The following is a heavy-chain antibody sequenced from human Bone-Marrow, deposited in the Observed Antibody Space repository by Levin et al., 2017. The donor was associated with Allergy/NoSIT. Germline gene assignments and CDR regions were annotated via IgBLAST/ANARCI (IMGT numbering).Heavy chain of an antibody. Sequence: SETLSLTCTVSGTSIRSGGFFWGWIRQIPGKGLEWIGYIYFSGTTYTNPSLKSPITISVDTSKNQISLKLTSVTAADTAVYYCAGEGKGSAGYFDYWGQGALVTVSS. CDR2: IYFSGTT. CDR1: GTSIRSGGFF. J-gene: IGHJ4*02. CDR3: AGEGKGSAGYFDY. V-gene: IGHV4-31*01. D-gene: IGHD3-22*01.